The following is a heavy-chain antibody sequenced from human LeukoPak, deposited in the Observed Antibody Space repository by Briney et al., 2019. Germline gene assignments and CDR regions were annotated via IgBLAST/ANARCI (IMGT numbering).Heavy chain of an antibody. V-gene: IGHV4-61*02. CDR3: ARSRGGINYGLNFFDS. D-gene: IGHD3-10*01. Sequence: SQTLSLTCTVSGGSISSGSYYWSWIRQPAGKGLEWIGRIYTSGSTNYNPSLKSRVTISVDTSKNHFSLNVSSVTAADTAMYYCARSRGGINYGLNFFDSWGQGTLVSVSS. J-gene: IGHJ4*02. CDR2: IYTSGST. CDR1: GGSISSGSYY.